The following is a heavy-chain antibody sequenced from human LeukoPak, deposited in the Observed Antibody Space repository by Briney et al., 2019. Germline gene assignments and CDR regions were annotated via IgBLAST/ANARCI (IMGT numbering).Heavy chain of an antibody. V-gene: IGHV3-30*02. D-gene: IGHD4-17*01. Sequence: GGSLRLSCAASGFTFSSYGMHWIRQAPGKGLEWVAFIRYDESDKYYADSVKGRFTISRDNSKNTLYLQMNSLRAEDTAVYYCASGLRPPYFDYWGQGTLVTVSS. CDR3: ASGLRPPYFDY. J-gene: IGHJ4*02. CDR2: IRYDESDK. CDR1: GFTFSSYG.